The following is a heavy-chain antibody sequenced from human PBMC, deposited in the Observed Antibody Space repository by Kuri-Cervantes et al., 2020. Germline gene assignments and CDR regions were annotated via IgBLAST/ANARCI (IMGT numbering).Heavy chain of an antibody. CDR3: ARGDSSSRPQGLNFDY. V-gene: IGHV3-11*04. CDR1: GFTFSDYY. D-gene: IGHD6-13*01. J-gene: IGHJ4*02. CDR2: ISSSGSTI. Sequence: GESLKISCAASGFTFSDYYMSWIRQAPGKGLEWVSYISSSGSTIYYADSVKGRFTISRDNPKNTLYLQMNSLRAEDTAVYYCARGDSSSRPQGLNFDYWGQGTLVTVSS.